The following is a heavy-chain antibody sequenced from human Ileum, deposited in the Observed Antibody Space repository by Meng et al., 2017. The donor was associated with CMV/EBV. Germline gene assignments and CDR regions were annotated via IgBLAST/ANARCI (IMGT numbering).Heavy chain of an antibody. Sequence: FGPPLVKLTQTLTLTCTFSVVSLSTSGVGVGWIRQPPGSSLEWLALLDWNDDKRYSPSLKSRLTIPKDTTKNQVVLTMTNMDPVDTATYYCAPLRPPNTLFGVVIKMLGHFDYWGQGTLVTVSS. J-gene: IGHJ4*02. V-gene: IGHV2-5*01. CDR2: LDWNDDK. CDR1: VVSLSTSGVG. CDR3: APLRPPNTLFGVVIKMLGHFDY. D-gene: IGHD3-3*01.